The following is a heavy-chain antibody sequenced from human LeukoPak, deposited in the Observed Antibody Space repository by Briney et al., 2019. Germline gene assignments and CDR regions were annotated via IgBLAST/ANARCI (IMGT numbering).Heavy chain of an antibody. CDR1: GYTFTSYG. CDR3: ARDVGGYGAYCGGDCPYYFDY. Sequence: GASVKVSCKASGYTFTSYGISWVRQAPGQGLEWMGWISAYNGNTNSAQKLQGRVTMTTDTSTSTAYMELRSLRSDDTAVYYCARDVGGYGAYCGGDCPYYFDYWGQGTLVTVSS. J-gene: IGHJ4*02. CDR2: ISAYNGNT. V-gene: IGHV1-18*01. D-gene: IGHD2-21*02.